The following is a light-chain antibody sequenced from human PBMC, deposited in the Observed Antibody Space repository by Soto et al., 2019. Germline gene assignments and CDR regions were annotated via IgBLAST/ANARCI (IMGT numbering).Light chain of an antibody. J-gene: IGKJ2*01. Sequence: EIVLTQSPGTLSLSPGERATLSCRASHSVSSSYLAWYQQKPGQAPRLLIYGASSRATVIPDLFSGSGSGTDFTLTISRLEPEDFAVYYCQQYGSSPPYTFGQGTKLEIK. CDR2: GAS. CDR3: QQYGSSPPYT. V-gene: IGKV3-20*01. CDR1: HSVSSSY.